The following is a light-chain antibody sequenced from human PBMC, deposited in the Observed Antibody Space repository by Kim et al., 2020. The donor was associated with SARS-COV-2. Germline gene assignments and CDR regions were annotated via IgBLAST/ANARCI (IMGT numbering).Light chain of an antibody. CDR3: QQRANWL. V-gene: IGKV3-11*01. CDR2: DTS. Sequence: TLSLSPGESATLPCRASQTVRTSVAWYQQKPGQAPRLLIYDTSNRATGIPAKFSGSGSGTDFTLTISSLEPADSAVYYCQQRANWLFGQGTKLEI. CDR1: QTVRTS. J-gene: IGKJ2*01.